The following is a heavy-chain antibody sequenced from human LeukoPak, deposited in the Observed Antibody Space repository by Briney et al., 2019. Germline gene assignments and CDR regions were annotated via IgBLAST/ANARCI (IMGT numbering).Heavy chain of an antibody. D-gene: IGHD6-13*01. CDR3: ARGRRIADDY. CDR1: GFTFSNSW. V-gene: IGHV3-7*01. CDR2: IQQGGSEK. Sequence: PGGSLRLSCAASGFTFSNSWMSWVRQAPGKGLEWVAHIQQGGSEKYYVDSVKGRFTISRDNAKNSLYLQMNSLRAEDTAVYYCARGRRIADDYWGQGTLVTVSS. J-gene: IGHJ4*02.